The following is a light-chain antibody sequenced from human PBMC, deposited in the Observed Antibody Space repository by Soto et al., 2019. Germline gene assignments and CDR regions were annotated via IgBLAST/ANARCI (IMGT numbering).Light chain of an antibody. CDR1: QSVSSSS. Sequence: EIVLTQSPGTLSLSPGERATLSCRASQSVSSSSLAWYQQNRGQAPRLLIYGASSRATGIPDRFSGSGSGTDFTLTISRLEPEDFAVYYCQQYGSSPGTFGQGTKLEIK. CDR3: QQYGSSPGT. V-gene: IGKV3-20*01. J-gene: IGKJ2*01. CDR2: GAS.